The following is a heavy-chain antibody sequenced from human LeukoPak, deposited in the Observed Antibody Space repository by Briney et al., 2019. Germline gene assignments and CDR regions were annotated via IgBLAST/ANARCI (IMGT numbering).Heavy chain of an antibody. CDR3: VNGDQSSWYRTLLY. CDR2: ISSNGGST. V-gene: IGHV3-64D*06. J-gene: IGHJ4*02. CDR1: GFTFSTYA. Sequence: GGSLRLSCSASGFTFSTYAMHWVRQAPGKGLEYVSAISSNGGSTYYADSVKGRFTISRDNSKNTLYLQMSSLRAEDTAMYYCVNGDQSSWYRTLLYWGQGTLVTVSS. D-gene: IGHD6-13*01.